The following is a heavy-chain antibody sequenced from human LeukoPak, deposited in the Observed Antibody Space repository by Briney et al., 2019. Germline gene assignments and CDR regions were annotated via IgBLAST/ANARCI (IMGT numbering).Heavy chain of an antibody. J-gene: IGHJ3*02. D-gene: IGHD6-13*01. V-gene: IGHV4-59*08. Sequence: SETLSPTCTVSGGSISSYYWSWIRQPPGKRLEWIGYIYYSGSTNYNPSLKSRVTISVDTSKNQFSLKLSSVTAADTAVYYCARRGSSWRSDAFDIWGRGTMVTVSS. CDR3: ARRGSSWRSDAFDI. CDR2: IYYSGST. CDR1: GGSISSYY.